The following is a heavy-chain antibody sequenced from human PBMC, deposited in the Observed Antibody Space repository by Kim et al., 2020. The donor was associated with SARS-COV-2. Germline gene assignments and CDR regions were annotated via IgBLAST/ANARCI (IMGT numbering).Heavy chain of an antibody. CDR2: IYYSGTT. Sequence: SETLSLTCTVSSDSISSYYCSWIRQLPGKGLEWISYIYYSGTTNYNPSLNSRVTISWDTSKNQFSLELTSVTDADTAVYYCARSEGRGSWHQFDYWGQGILVPVSS. J-gene: IGHJ4*02. CDR1: SDSISSYY. V-gene: IGHV4-59*01. D-gene: IGHD6-13*01. CDR3: ARSEGRGSWHQFDY.